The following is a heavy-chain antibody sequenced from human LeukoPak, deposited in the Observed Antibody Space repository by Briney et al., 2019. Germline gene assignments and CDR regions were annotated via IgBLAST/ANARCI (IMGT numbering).Heavy chain of an antibody. V-gene: IGHV3-23*01. D-gene: IGHD3-3*01. Sequence: QPGGSLRLSCAPSGFTFSSYAMSWVRQAPGKGLEWVSGISGSGGSTYYADSVKGRFTISRDNSKNTLYLQMNSLRAEDTAVYYCAKEGNYDFWSGYFNYYGMDVWGQGTTVTVSS. CDR1: GFTFSSYA. CDR2: ISGSGGST. J-gene: IGHJ6*02. CDR3: AKEGNYDFWSGYFNYYGMDV.